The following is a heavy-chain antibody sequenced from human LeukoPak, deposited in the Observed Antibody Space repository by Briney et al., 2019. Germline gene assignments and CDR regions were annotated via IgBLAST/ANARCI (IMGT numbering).Heavy chain of an antibody. CDR2: VYYSGST. Sequence: SETLSLTCTVSGGSISSYYWSWIRQPPGEGLEWIGYVYYSGSTNYNPSLKSRVTISVDTSKNQFSLKLSSVTAADTAVYYCARDQYYYDSSGYYFGWFDPWGQGTLVTVSS. J-gene: IGHJ5*02. CDR1: GGSISSYY. D-gene: IGHD3-22*01. V-gene: IGHV4-59*01. CDR3: ARDQYYYDSSGYYFGWFDP.